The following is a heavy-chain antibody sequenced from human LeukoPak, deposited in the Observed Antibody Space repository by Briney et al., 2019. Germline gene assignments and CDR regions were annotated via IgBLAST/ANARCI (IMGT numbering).Heavy chain of an antibody. CDR1: GYTFTSYD. D-gene: IGHD3-10*01. CDR2: MSPNSGNT. CDR3: ARRLGGYYYFDY. V-gene: IGHV1-8*01. J-gene: IGHJ4*02. Sequence: ASVKVSCKASGYTFTSYDINWVRQATGQGLEWMGWMSPNSGNTGYAQKFQGRVTMTRNTSISTAYMELSSLRSEDTAVYYCARRLGGYYYFDYWGQGTLVTVSS.